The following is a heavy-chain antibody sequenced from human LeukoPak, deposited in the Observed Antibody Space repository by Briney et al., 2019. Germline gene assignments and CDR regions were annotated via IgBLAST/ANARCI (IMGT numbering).Heavy chain of an antibody. V-gene: IGHV4-39*02. CDR3: ARDLGSILTGLNWFDP. Sequence: SETLSLTCTVSGGSIRSSYYYWGWIRQPPGKGLEWIGSIYDSGSTYYNPSLKSRVTISVDTSKNQFSLKLNSVTAADTAVYYCARDLGSILTGLNWFDPWGQGTLVTVSS. J-gene: IGHJ5*02. D-gene: IGHD3-9*01. CDR2: IYDSGST. CDR1: GGSIRSSYYY.